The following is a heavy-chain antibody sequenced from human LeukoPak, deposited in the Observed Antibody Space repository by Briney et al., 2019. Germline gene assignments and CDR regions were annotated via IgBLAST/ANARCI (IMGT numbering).Heavy chain of an antibody. D-gene: IGHD5-18*01. CDR3: ARGVWVQSNYYYMDV. CDR2: IIPIFGTA. CDR1: GGTFSSYA. J-gene: IGHJ6*03. V-gene: IGHV1-69*06. Sequence: ASVTVSCKASGGTFSSYAISWVRQAPGQGLEWMGGIIPIFGTANYAQKFQGRVTITADKSTSTAYMELSSLRSEDTAVYYCARGVWVQSNYYYMDVWGKGTTVTVSS.